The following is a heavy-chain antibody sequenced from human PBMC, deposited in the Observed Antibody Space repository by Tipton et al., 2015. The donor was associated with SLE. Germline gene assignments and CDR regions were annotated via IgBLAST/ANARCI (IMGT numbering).Heavy chain of an antibody. V-gene: IGHV4-59*08. CDR3: ARLSYYDGSDYFDY. CDR1: GGSVSRYY. CDR2: IYYSGST. Sequence: TLSLTCTVSGGSVSRYYWSWIRQPPGKGLEWIGYIYYSGSTNYNPSLKSRVTISVDTSKKQFSLKMTSVTAADTAVYYCARLSYYDGSDYFDYWGQGTLVTVSS. D-gene: IGHD3-22*01. J-gene: IGHJ4*02.